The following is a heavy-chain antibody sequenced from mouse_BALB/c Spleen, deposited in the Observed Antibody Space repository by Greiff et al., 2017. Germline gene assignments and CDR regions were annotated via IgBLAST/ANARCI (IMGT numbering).Heavy chain of an antibody. D-gene: IGHD1-1*01. CDR2: INPGSGGT. V-gene: IGHV1-54*01. CDR1: GYAFTNYL. J-gene: IGHJ4*01. Sequence: VHLVESGAELVRPGTSVKVSCKASGYAFTNYLIEWVKQRPGQGLEWIGVINPGSGGTNYNEKFKGKATLTADKSSSTAYMQLSSLTSDDSAVYFCARSFITTVVATDYYAMDYWGQGTSVTVSS. CDR3: ARSFITTVVATDYYAMDY.